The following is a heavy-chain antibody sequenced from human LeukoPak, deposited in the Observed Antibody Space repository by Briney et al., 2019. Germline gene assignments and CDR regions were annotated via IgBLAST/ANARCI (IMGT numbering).Heavy chain of an antibody. CDR3: ARGGYCSSTSCYVFDS. CDR1: GGSIISSNW. Sequence: PSGTLSLTCGVSGGSIISSNWWRWVRQPPGKGLEWIGEIYHSGSTNYNPSLKSRVTISVDKSKSQFSLELTSVTAADTALYYCARGGYCSSTSCYVFDSWGQGTLVTVSS. J-gene: IGHJ4*02. V-gene: IGHV4-4*02. D-gene: IGHD2-2*01. CDR2: IYHSGST.